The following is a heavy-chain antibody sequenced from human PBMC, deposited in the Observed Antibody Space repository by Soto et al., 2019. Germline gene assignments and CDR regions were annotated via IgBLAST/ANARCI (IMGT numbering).Heavy chain of an antibody. J-gene: IGHJ6*02. Sequence: PWGPSILSCAASGCTGRSYAINWVRQAPWKWMEWVSTLSVEVGSTYYAGCVKGRVTISRDTSKNTLFLQLNSLSAEDTAAYYCAKRRAEGGVHYYYYRVDVWGQATTVTVSS. CDR3: AKRRAEGGVHYYYYRVDV. CDR1: GCTGRSYA. V-gene: IGHV3-23*01. CDR2: LSVEVGST. D-gene: IGHD3-16*01.